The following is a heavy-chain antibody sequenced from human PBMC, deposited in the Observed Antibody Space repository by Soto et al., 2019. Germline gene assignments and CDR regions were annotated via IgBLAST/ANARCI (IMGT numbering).Heavy chain of an antibody. J-gene: IGHJ5*02. D-gene: IGHD3-3*01. Sequence: PSETLSLTCTVSGGSISSGGYYWSWIRQHPGKGLEWIGYIYYSGSTYYNPSLKSRVTISVDTSKNQFSLKLSSVTAADTAVYYCARITGAYDFWSGYYRNLFDPWGQGTLVTVSS. CDR2: IYYSGST. CDR1: GGSISSGGYY. V-gene: IGHV4-31*03. CDR3: ARITGAYDFWSGYYRNLFDP.